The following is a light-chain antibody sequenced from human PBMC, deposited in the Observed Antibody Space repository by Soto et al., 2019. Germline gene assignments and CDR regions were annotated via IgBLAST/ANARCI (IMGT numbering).Light chain of an antibody. CDR3: QHYDIWPLT. CDR2: AAS. CDR1: QSVSGN. J-gene: IGKJ4*01. V-gene: IGKV3-15*01. Sequence: IEMTQSPATLSVSPGERATLSCRASQSVSGNLAWHQQKPGQAPRLLIYAASTRATGVPARFSGSGSGTEFTLTISDLQSEDFAVYFCQHYDIWPLTFGGGTKVDIK.